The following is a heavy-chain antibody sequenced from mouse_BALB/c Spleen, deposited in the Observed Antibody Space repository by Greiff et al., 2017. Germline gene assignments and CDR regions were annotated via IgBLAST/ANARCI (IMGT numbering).Heavy chain of an antibody. J-gene: IGHJ3*01. V-gene: IGHV1-4*01. CDR1: GYTFTSYT. D-gene: IGHD2-2*01. Sequence: QVQLQQSGAELARPGASVKMSCKASGYTFTSYTMHWVKQRPGQGLEWIGYINPSSGYTNYNQKFKDKATLTADKSSSTAYMQLSSLTSEDSAVYYCARSGGYDSLAYWGQGTLVTVSA. CDR3: ARSGGYDSLAY. CDR2: INPSSGYT.